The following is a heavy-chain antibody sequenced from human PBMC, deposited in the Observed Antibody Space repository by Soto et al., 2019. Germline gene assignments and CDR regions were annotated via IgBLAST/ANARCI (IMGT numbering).Heavy chain of an antibody. J-gene: IGHJ4*02. CDR2: INHSGST. CDR1: GGSFSGYY. CDR3: TRGKTYCSGGSCYEQFDY. D-gene: IGHD2-15*01. Sequence: QVQLQQWGARLLKPSETLSLTCAVYGGSFSGYYWSWSWIRQPPGKGLEWVGEINHSGSTNYNPSLTSRVTMSVDTSKNQFSLQLSSVTAADTAVYYCTRGKTYCSGGSCYEQFDYWGQGALVTVSS. V-gene: IGHV4-34*01.